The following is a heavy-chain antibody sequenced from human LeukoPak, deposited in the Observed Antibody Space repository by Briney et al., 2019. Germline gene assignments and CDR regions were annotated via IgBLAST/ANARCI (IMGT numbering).Heavy chain of an antibody. CDR1: GFTFDDYA. CDR2: ISWDGSST. Sequence: PGGSLRLSCAASGFTFDDYAMHWVRQGPGKGLEWVSLISWDGSSTYYADSVKGRFTISRDNSKNSLYLQMNSLRAEDTAVYYCARAVRRTYGRSTAVYFDYWGQGTLVTVSS. CDR3: ARAVRRTYGRSTAVYFDY. V-gene: IGHV3-43D*04. D-gene: IGHD3-10*01. J-gene: IGHJ4*02.